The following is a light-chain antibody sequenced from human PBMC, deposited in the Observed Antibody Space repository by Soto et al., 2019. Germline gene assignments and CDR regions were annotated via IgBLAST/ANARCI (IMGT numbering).Light chain of an antibody. CDR1: QSISSW. CDR2: KAS. V-gene: IGKV1-5*03. Sequence: DIQMTQSPSALSASVGDRVTITCRASQSISSWLAWYQQKPGKAPKLLIYKASSLQSGVPSRFSGSGSGTEFTLTIGSLQPDDFAPFPCKQYNSYRWTFGQGPRWNSN. J-gene: IGKJ1*01. CDR3: KQYNSYRWT.